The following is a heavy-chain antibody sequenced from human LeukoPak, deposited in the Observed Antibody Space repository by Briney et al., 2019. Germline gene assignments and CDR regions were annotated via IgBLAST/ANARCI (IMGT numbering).Heavy chain of an antibody. J-gene: IGHJ3*02. CDR1: GFTVSSNY. CDR2: IYSGGST. D-gene: IGHD5-18*01. Sequence: GGSLRLSCAASGFTVSSNYMSWVRQAPGKGLEWVSVIYSGGSTYYADSVKGRFTISRDNSKNTLYLQMNSLRAEDTAVYYCARYTAMVAFHAHGFDIWGQGTTVTVSS. V-gene: IGHV3-66*01. CDR3: ARYTAMVAFHAHGFDI.